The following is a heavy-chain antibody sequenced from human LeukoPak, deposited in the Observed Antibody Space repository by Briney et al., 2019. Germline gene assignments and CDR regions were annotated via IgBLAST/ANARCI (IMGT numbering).Heavy chain of an antibody. V-gene: IGHV4-39*01. CDR3: ARQITMIVVVITAFDY. D-gene: IGHD3-22*01. J-gene: IGHJ4*02. CDR2: VYYSGST. Sequence: SETLSLTCTVSGGSISSSSYYWGWIRQPPGKGLEWIGSVYYSGSTYYNPSLKSRVTISVDTSKNQFSLKLSSVTAADTAVYYCARQITMIVVVITAFDYWGQGTLVTVSS. CDR1: GGSISSSSYY.